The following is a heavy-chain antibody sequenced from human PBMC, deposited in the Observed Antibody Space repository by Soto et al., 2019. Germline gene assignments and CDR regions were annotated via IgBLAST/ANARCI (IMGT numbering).Heavy chain of an antibody. Sequence: SETLSLTCTVSGGSISSGGYYWSWIRQHPGKGLEWIGYIYYSGSTYYNPSLKSRVTISVDTSKNQFSLKLSSVTAADTAVYYCARGLDFYGSGPKGNWFDPWGQGTLVTVSS. V-gene: IGHV4-31*03. CDR2: IYYSGST. J-gene: IGHJ5*02. CDR3: ARGLDFYGSGPKGNWFDP. D-gene: IGHD3-10*01. CDR1: GGSISSGGYY.